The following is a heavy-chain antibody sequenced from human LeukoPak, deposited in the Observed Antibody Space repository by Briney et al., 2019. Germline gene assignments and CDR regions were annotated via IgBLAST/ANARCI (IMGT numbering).Heavy chain of an antibody. CDR1: GYSISSGYY. D-gene: IGHD4-23*01. Sequence: SETLSLTCTVSGYSISSGYYWGWIRQPPGKGLEWIGSIYHSGSTYYNPSLKSRVTISVDTSKNQFSLKLSSATAADTAMYYCARVSRGNSVGGDYWGQGTLVTVSS. V-gene: IGHV4-38-2*02. CDR2: IYHSGST. J-gene: IGHJ4*02. CDR3: ARVSRGNSVGGDY.